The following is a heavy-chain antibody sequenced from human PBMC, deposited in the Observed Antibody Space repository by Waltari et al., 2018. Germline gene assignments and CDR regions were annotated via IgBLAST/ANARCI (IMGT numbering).Heavy chain of an antibody. Sequence: EMQLLESGGALVQPGGSLRLSCAASGFPSRTYTMNWVRQGPGKGLEWVAGMTASGLMVYGDFVKGRFIISRDNSKNTLYLEMYRLRVEDTARYYCAKDEGARLAPTFGMDAWGQGTTVIVS. V-gene: IGHV3-23*01. CDR3: AKDEGARLAPTFGMDA. CDR1: GFPSRTYT. D-gene: IGHD6-6*01. J-gene: IGHJ6*02. CDR2: MTASGLM.